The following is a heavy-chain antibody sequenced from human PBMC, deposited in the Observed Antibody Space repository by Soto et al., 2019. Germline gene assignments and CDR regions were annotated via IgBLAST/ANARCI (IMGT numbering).Heavy chain of an antibody. J-gene: IGHJ4*02. CDR3: ARDCSDFWSGYYTFDY. Sequence: GASVKVSCKASGYIFTSYGISWGRQAPGQGLEWMGWISAYNGNTNYAQKLQGRVTMTTDTSTSTAYMELRSLRSDDTAVYYCARDCSDFWSGYYTFDYWCQGTLVTVSS. CDR2: ISAYNGNT. CDR1: GYIFTSYG. V-gene: IGHV1-18*01. D-gene: IGHD3-3*01.